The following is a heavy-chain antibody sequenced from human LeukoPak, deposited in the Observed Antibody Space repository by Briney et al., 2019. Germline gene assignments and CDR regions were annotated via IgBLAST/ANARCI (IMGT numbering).Heavy chain of an antibody. V-gene: IGHV4-59*08. CDR2: IYYSGTT. D-gene: IGHD6-19*01. J-gene: IGHJ4*02. CDR1: GDSISNYY. CDR3: ARHSRAYSSTTGTYEY. Sequence: SETLSLTCTVSGDSISNYYWSWIRQPPGKGLEWIGYIYYSGTTKYNPSLKSRPTISVDTSRRQLSLKLYSMTAADTAVYYCARHSRAYSSTTGTYEYWGQGALVTASS.